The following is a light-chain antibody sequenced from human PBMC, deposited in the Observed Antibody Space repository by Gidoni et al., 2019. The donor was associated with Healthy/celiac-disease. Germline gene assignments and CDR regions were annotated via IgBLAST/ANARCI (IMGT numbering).Light chain of an antibody. CDR2: GAS. V-gene: IGKV3-15*01. Sequence: TPSPPTLSVSPGESATLSCRASQSVSSNLTRYQQKPGQAPRLLIYGASTRATGIPARFSGSGSGTEFTLTISSLQSEDVAVYYCQQYNNWPPWTFGQGTKVEIK. CDR3: QQYNNWPPWT. J-gene: IGKJ1*01. CDR1: QSVSSN.